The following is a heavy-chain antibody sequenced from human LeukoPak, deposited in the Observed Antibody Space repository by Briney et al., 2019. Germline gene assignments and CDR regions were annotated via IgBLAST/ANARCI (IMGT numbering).Heavy chain of an antibody. CDR2: FDPEDGET. Sequence: GASVKVSCKVSRYTLTELSMHWVRQAPGKGLEWMGGFDPEDGETIYAQKFQGRVTMTEDTSTDTAYMELSSLRSEDTAVYYCAGRDCSSTSCPFDYWGQGTLVTVSS. D-gene: IGHD2-2*01. V-gene: IGHV1-24*01. J-gene: IGHJ4*02. CDR3: AGRDCSSTSCPFDY. CDR1: RYTLTELS.